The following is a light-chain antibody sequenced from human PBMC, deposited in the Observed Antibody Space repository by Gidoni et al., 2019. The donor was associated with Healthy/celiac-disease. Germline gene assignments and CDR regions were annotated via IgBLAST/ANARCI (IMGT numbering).Light chain of an antibody. J-gene: IGKJ3*01. V-gene: IGKV1-39*01. Sequence: DIQMTQSPSSLSASVGDRVTITCRASQSISSYLNWYQQKPGKAPKLLIYAASSLQSGVPSRFSGSGSGTDFTLTISRLQPEDFATYYCQQSYSTPRGFGPGTKVDIK. CDR1: QSISSY. CDR3: QQSYSTPRG. CDR2: AAS.